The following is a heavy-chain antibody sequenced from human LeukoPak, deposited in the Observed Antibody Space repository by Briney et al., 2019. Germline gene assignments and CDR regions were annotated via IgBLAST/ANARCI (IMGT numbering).Heavy chain of an antibody. V-gene: IGHV4-34*01. CDR3: TRAVAGHPD. Sequence: SETLSLTCAVSGVPFSNYYWSWVRQSPRQGLEWIGEINHSGYTNYNPSLKSRVTMSIDTSKSQFSLILTSVTAADAGVYYCTRAVAGHPDWGQGTLVTVSS. J-gene: IGHJ4*02. CDR2: INHSGYT. D-gene: IGHD6-19*01. CDR1: GVPFSNYY.